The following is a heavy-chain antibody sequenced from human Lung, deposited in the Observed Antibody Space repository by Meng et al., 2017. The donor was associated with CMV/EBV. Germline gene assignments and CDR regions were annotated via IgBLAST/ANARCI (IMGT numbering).Heavy chain of an antibody. CDR2: ISWDGGST. CDR3: ARGYDSSGYLDY. CDR1: GFTFADYT. Sequence: VQLVDAGGVSVQPGGSLRLSFVASGFTFADYTMHWVRQPPGKGLEWVSLISWDGGSTYYADSVEGLFTISRDNMKNSLYLQMNTLTSEDTALYYCARGYDSSGYLDYWGQGTLVTVSS. J-gene: IGHJ4*02. D-gene: IGHD3-22*01. V-gene: IGHV3-43*01.